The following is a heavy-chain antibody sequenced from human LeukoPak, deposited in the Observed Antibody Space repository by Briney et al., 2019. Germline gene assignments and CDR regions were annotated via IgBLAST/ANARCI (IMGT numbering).Heavy chain of an antibody. CDR1: GGSFSGYY. CDR2: INHSGST. V-gene: IGHV4-34*01. D-gene: IGHD6-13*01. CDR3: ARASPRWAAADVYFQH. Sequence: SETLSLTCAVYGGSFSGYYWSWIRQPPGKGLEWIGEINHSGSTNYNPSLKSRVTISVDTSKNQFSLKLSSVTAADTAVYYSARASPRWAAADVYFQHWGQGTLVTVSS. J-gene: IGHJ1*01.